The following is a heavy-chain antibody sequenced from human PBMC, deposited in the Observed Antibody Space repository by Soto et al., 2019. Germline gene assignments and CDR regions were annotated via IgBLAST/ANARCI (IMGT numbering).Heavy chain of an antibody. J-gene: IGHJ5*02. CDR2: IYHSGIT. Sequence: SETLSLTCAVSGDSVSNDHYWGWIRQPPGKGLESIGIIYHSGITYYNPSLKSRVTISVDTSKNQLSLKMSSVTAADTAVYYCARIAVAVPCWFDPWGQGTLVTVSS. D-gene: IGHD6-19*01. CDR3: ARIAVAVPCWFDP. CDR1: GDSVSNDHY. V-gene: IGHV4-38-2*01.